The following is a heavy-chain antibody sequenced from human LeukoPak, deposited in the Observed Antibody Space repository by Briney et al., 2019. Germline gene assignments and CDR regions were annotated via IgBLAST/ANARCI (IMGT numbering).Heavy chain of an antibody. CDR3: TTHYYDSSGYYYRHFDC. CDR2: ISSSGSTI. Sequence: GGSLRLSCAASGFTFSSYEMNWVRQAPGKGLEWVSYISSSGSTIYYADSVKGRFTISRDNAKNSLYLQMNSLRDEDTAVYYCTTHYYDSSGYYYRHFDCWGQGTLVTVSS. J-gene: IGHJ4*02. CDR1: GFTFSSYE. D-gene: IGHD3-22*01. V-gene: IGHV3-48*03.